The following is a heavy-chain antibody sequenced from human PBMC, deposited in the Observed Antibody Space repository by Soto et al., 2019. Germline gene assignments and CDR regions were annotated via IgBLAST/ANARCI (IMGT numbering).Heavy chain of an antibody. D-gene: IGHD5-12*01. CDR1: GGSISSYY. Sequence: SETLSLTCTVSGGSISSYYWSWIRQPPGKGLEWIGYIYYSGSTNYNPSLKSRVTISVDTSKNQFSLKLSSVTAADTAVYYCARGWLQFSYWGQGTLVTSPQ. CDR3: ARGWLQFSY. CDR2: IYYSGST. J-gene: IGHJ4*02. V-gene: IGHV4-59*01.